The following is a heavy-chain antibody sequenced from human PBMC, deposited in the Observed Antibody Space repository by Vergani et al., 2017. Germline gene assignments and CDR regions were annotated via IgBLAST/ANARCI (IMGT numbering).Heavy chain of an antibody. CDR2: ISGGSNFI. Sequence: EVQLVESGGALVKPGGSLRLSCAASGFTFNTYTMNWVRQAPGKGLEWVSSISGGSNFIYYADSVKGRFTISRDNAKNSLYLQMNSLRAEDTAVYYCAREVTSQYYYYGMNVWGQGTTVTVSS. J-gene: IGHJ6*02. D-gene: IGHD4-23*01. CDR3: AREVTSQYYYYGMNV. CDR1: GFTFNTYT. V-gene: IGHV3-21*01.